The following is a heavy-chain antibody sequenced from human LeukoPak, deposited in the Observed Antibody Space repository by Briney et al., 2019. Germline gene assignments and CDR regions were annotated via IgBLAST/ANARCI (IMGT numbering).Heavy chain of an antibody. CDR1: GGSISSSNW. CDR2: IYHSGST. Sequence: SETLSLTCAVSGGSISSSNWWSWVRQPPGKGLEWIGEIYHSGSTNYNPSLKSRVTISVDKSKNQFSLKVSSVTAADTAVYYCARDVGVGATNWFDPWGQGTLVTVSS. V-gene: IGHV4-4*02. CDR3: ARDVGVGATNWFDP. J-gene: IGHJ5*02. D-gene: IGHD1-26*01.